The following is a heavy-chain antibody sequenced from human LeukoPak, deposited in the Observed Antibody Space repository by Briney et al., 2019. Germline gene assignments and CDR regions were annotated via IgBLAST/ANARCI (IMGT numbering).Heavy chain of an antibody. J-gene: IGHJ3*02. D-gene: IGHD3-10*01. CDR2: IYASGST. V-gene: IGHV4-4*07. CDR3: ARSRDYKEAFDI. CDR1: GGSISSYY. Sequence: SETLSLTCTVSGGSISSYYWSWIRQPAGKGLEWIGRIYASGSTDYNPSLKSRVTMSVDTCKNQFSLKLNSVTAADAAVYYCARSRDYKEAFDIWGQGTMVTVSS.